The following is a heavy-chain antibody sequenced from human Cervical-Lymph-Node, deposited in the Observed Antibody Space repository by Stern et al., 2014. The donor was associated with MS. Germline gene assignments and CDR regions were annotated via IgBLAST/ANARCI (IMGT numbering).Heavy chain of an antibody. J-gene: IGHJ4*02. CDR3: AHRRSEYSGSPHFDY. CDR1: GFSLSSDGVA. CDR2: LYWDDDN. D-gene: IGHD5-12*01. V-gene: IGHV2-5*02. Sequence: QITLKESGPTLVKPTQTLTLTCTFSGFSLSSDGVAVGWIRQSPGKALEWLALLYWDDDNRYSPSLESRVTVTKDTSKNQVVLTMTSLDPMDTGTYYCAHRRSEYSGSPHFDYWGQGTLVTVSS.